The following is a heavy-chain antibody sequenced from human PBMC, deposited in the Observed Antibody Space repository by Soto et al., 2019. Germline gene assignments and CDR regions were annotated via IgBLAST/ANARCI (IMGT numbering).Heavy chain of an antibody. CDR1: GFAVSSNY. V-gene: IGHV3-53*01. CDR3: ARAGGSWYFGY. J-gene: IGHJ4*02. CDR2: IYSDGRT. D-gene: IGHD6-13*01. Sequence: EVQLVESGGGLIQPGGSLRLSCAASGFAVSSNYMSWVRQVPGKGLEWVSVIYSDGRTYYADSVKGRFTISRDKSKNTLYLHMNSLRAEDTAVYYCARAGGSWYFGYWGQGTLVTVSS.